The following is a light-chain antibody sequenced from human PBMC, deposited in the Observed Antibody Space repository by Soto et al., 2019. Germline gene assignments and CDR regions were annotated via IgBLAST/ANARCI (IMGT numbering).Light chain of an antibody. Sequence: EIVLTQSPGTLSLSPGERATLSCRASQSVSNNYLAWYQQKPGQAPRLLIYGASTRATGIPARFSGSGSGTEFTLTISSLQSGDFAVYYCQQYNNWPITFGQGTRLEIK. CDR3: QQYNNWPIT. CDR2: GAS. CDR1: QSVSNN. J-gene: IGKJ5*01. V-gene: IGKV3-15*01.